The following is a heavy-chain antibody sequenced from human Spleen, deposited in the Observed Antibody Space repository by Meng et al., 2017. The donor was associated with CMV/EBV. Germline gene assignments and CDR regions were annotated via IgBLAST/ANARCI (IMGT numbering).Heavy chain of an antibody. J-gene: IGHJ4*02. CDR3: ARVSISSSWFFDY. Sequence: SCAASGFTFSSYSMNWVRQAPGKGLEWVSSISSSSSYIYYADSVKGRFTISRDNAKNSLYLQMNSLRAEDTALYYCARVSISSSWFFDYWGQGTLVTVSS. CDR1: GFTFSSYS. CDR2: ISSSSSYI. D-gene: IGHD6-13*01. V-gene: IGHV3-21*04.